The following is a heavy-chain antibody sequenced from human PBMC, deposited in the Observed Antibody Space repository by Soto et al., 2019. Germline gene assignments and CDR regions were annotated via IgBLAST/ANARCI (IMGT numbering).Heavy chain of an antibody. CDR1: GFTFSNSW. V-gene: IGHV3-7*01. CDR2: TKEDGSEK. CDR3: ARQGYYVMDV. Sequence: GGSLRLSCAASGFTFSNSWMTWVRQAPGKGLEWVANTKEDGSEKYYGDSVKGRFTISRDNAKNSLYLQLSSLRVEDTAVYYCARQGYYVMDVWGKGTTVTVSS. J-gene: IGHJ6*04.